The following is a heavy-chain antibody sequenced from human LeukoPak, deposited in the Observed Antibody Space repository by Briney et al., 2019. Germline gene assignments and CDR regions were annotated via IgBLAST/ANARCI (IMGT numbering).Heavy chain of an antibody. CDR2: INHSGST. CDR3: AKSNGYGLVDI. CDR1: GGSFSGYY. V-gene: IGHV4-34*01. J-gene: IGHJ3*02. Sequence: PSETLSLTCAVYGGSFSGYYWSWIRQPPGKGLEWIGEINHSGSTNYNPSLKSRVTISVDTSRNQFSLKLNSVTAADTAVYYCAKSNGYGLVDIWGQGTMVTVSS. D-gene: IGHD3-10*01.